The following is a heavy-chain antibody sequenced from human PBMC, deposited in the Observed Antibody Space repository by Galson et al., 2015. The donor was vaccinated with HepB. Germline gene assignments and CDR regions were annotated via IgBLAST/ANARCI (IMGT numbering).Heavy chain of an antibody. J-gene: IGHJ3*02. V-gene: IGHV1-69*13. CDR1: GGTFSNYG. CDR3: ANAVAGSAFDI. D-gene: IGHD6-19*01. CDR2: IIPIFDIT. Sequence: SVKVSCKASGGTFSNYGISWVRQAPRQGLEWMGGIIPIFDITNYAQKFQGRVTITADESTSTAYMELSSLRSEDTAVYYCANAVAGSAFDIWGQGTVVTVSS.